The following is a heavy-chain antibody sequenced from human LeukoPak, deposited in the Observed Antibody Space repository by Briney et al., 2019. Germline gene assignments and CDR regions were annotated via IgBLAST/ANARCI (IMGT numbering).Heavy chain of an antibody. J-gene: IGHJ6*02. Sequence: GGSLRLSCAASGFTFTSYAMSWVRQAPGKGLEWVAVISYDGSNKYYADSVKGRFTISRDNSKNTLYLQMNSLRAEDTAVYYCARDQSRLGRFSSSTYGMDVWGQGTTVTVSS. CDR3: ARDQSRLGRFSSSTYGMDV. CDR2: ISYDGSNK. CDR1: GFTFTSYA. D-gene: IGHD6-6*01. V-gene: IGHV3-30-3*01.